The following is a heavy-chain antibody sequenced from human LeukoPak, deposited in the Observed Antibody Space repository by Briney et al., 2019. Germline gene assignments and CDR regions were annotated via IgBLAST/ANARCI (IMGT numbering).Heavy chain of an antibody. D-gene: IGHD3-22*01. Sequence: SETLSLTCAVYGGSFSGYYWSGIRQPPGKGLEWIGEINHSGSTNYNPSLKSRVTISVGTSKNQFSLKLSSVTAADTAVYYCAVTMNNWFDPWGQGTLVTVSS. V-gene: IGHV4-34*01. J-gene: IGHJ5*02. CDR3: AVTMNNWFDP. CDR1: GGSFSGYY. CDR2: INHSGST.